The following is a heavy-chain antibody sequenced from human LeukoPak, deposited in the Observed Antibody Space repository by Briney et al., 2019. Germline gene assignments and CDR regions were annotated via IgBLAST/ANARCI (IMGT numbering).Heavy chain of an antibody. CDR3: ARGRSSSWSETYYFDY. CDR1: GYTFTSYD. Sequence: ASVKVSCKASGYTFTSYDINWVRQATGQGLEWMGWMNPNSGNTGYAQKFQGRVTMTRDTSTSTVYMELSSLRSEDTAVYYCARGRSSSWSETYYFDYWGQGTLVTVSS. V-gene: IGHV1-8*01. D-gene: IGHD6-13*01. J-gene: IGHJ4*02. CDR2: MNPNSGNT.